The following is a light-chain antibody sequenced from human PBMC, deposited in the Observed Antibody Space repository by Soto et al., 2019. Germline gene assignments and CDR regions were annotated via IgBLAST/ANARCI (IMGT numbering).Light chain of an antibody. CDR1: NIGRKS. V-gene: IGLV3-21*02. CDR2: DDT. CDR3: QVWESSNDRVV. J-gene: IGLJ2*01. Sequence: SYELTQTPSVSVAPGQTATVTCGGNNIGRKSVHWYQQRPGQAPVLVVYDDTVRPSGIPERFSGSNSGNTATLTISSVEAGDEADYYCQVWESSNDRVVFGGGTKLTVL.